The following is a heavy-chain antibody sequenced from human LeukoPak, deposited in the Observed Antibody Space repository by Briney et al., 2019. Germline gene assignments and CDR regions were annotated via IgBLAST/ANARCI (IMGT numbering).Heavy chain of an antibody. CDR1: GFTHSNYW. V-gene: IGHV3-7*01. Sequence: GGSLRLSCAASGFTHSNYWMTWVRQAPGKGLEWVANIKPDGSEKYYVDSVKGRFTISRDNSKNMLYLEMNSLSTEDTAVYYCAKVRYCSGVNCYPDDNWGQGTLVTVSS. CDR3: AKVRYCSGVNCYPDDN. CDR2: IKPDGSEK. J-gene: IGHJ4*02. D-gene: IGHD2-15*01.